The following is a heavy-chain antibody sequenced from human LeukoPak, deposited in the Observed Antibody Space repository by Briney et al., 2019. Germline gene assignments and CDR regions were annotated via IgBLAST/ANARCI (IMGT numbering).Heavy chain of an antibody. CDR2: IWYDGSNE. Sequence: GGSLRLSCAASGFTFSSYGMHWVRQAPGKGLEWVAVIWYDGSNEYYADSVKGRFTISRDNSKNTLYLQMNSLRAEDTAVYYCAREADGYTSDYWGQGTLVTVSS. D-gene: IGHD5-24*01. V-gene: IGHV3-33*01. CDR3: AREADGYTSDY. J-gene: IGHJ4*02. CDR1: GFTFSSYG.